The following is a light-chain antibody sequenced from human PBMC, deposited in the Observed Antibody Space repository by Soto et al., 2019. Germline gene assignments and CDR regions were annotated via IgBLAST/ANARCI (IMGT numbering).Light chain of an antibody. CDR2: AES. Sequence: DLQMTQSPSSLSSSLGDSVTITCRASQSISSYLNWYQQKTGKAPKLLIYAESSLQSGVPSRLSGSGSGTDLNLTISRLQSEDFAVYYCQKYNNWPPTFGQGTRLEIK. CDR3: QKYNNWPPT. V-gene: IGKV1-39*02. J-gene: IGKJ5*01. CDR1: QSISSY.